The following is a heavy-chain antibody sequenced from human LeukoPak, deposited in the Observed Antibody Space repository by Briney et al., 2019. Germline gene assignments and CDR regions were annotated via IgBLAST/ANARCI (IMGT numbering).Heavy chain of an antibody. V-gene: IGHV4-61*02. CDR1: GGSISSGSYY. D-gene: IGHD4-11*01. J-gene: IGHJ4*02. CDR3: AGMTTVTNLDY. Sequence: PSETLSLTCTVSGGSISSGSYYWSWIRQPAGKGLEWIGRIYTSGSTNYNPSLKSRVTISVDTSKNQFSLKLSSVTAADTAVYYCAGMTTVTNLDYWGQGTLVTVSS. CDR2: IYTSGST.